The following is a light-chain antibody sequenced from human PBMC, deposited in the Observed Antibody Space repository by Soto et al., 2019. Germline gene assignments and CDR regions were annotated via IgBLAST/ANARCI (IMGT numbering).Light chain of an antibody. CDR1: QSVNSW. J-gene: IGKJ1*01. CDR2: DAS. CDR3: QQYNSYSPWT. Sequence: DIQMTQSPSTLSASVGDRVTITCRASQSVNSWLAWYQQKPGKAPKLLIYDASSLESGVPSRFSGSGSGTEFTLTISSLQPDDFATYYCQQYNSYSPWTFGQGTKVDIK. V-gene: IGKV1-5*01.